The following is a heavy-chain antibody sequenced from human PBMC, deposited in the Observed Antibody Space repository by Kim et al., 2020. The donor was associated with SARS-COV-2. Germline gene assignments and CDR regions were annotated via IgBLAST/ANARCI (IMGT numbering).Heavy chain of an antibody. CDR3: ASGRSSSWYGDDWVDP. V-gene: IGHV6-1*01. Sequence: SQTLSLTCAISGDSVSSNSGAWNWIRQSPSRGLEWLGRTYYRSKWHNDYAVSVKSRISINQDTSKNQFSLQLKSLTPEDTAVYYCASGRSSSWYGDDWVDPGGQGAMVTVSS. J-gene: IGHJ5*02. CDR2: TYYRSKWHN. CDR1: GDSVSSNSGA. D-gene: IGHD6-13*01.